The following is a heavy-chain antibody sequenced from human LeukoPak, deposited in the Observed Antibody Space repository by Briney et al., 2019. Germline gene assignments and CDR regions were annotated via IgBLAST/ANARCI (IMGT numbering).Heavy chain of an antibody. CDR3: AKVYGFWSGFDY. Sequence: PGRSLRLSCAASGFTSSSYGMHWVRQAPGKGLEWVAVISYDGSNKYYADSVKGRFTISRDNSKNTLYLQMNSLRAEDTAVYYCAKVYGFWSGFDYWGQGTLVTVSS. CDR1: GFTSSSYG. V-gene: IGHV3-30*18. J-gene: IGHJ4*02. D-gene: IGHD3-3*01. CDR2: ISYDGSNK.